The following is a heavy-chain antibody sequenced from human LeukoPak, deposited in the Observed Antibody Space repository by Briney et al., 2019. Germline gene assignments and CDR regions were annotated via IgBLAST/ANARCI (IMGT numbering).Heavy chain of an antibody. D-gene: IGHD3-3*01. CDR1: GYTFTGYY. CDR3: ARGGYDFVYYYYGMDV. J-gene: IGHJ6*02. CDR2: INPNSGGT. V-gene: IGHV1-2*06. Sequence: ASVNVSCKASGYTFTGYYMHWVRQAPGQGLEWMGRINPNSGGTNYAQTFQGRVTMTRDTSISTAYMELSRLRSDDTAVYYCARGGYDFVYYYYGMDVWGQGTTVTVSS.